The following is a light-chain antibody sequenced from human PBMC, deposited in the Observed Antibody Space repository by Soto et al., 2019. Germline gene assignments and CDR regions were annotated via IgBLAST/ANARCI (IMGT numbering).Light chain of an antibody. J-gene: IGKJ1*01. CDR3: QQYNSWPWT. Sequence: DIVLTQSPATLPLSPGERATLSCRASQSVSNNLAWYQKKPGQPPRLLIYGASTEATNIPTRFSGTGSGTDFTLPISGLRSEDFGVYYCQQYNSWPWTFGQGTKVEIK. V-gene: IGKV3-15*01. CDR1: QSVSNN. CDR2: GAS.